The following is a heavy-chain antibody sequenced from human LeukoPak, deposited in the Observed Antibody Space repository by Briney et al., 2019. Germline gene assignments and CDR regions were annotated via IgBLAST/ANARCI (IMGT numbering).Heavy chain of an antibody. CDR2: INPNSGGT. V-gene: IGHV1-2*02. D-gene: IGHD3-16*02. CDR3: ARVAHYDYVWGSYRPDY. CDR1: GYTLTGYC. J-gene: IGHJ4*02. Sequence: ASVKASCKASGYTLTGYCMHWVRQAPGQGLEWMGWINPNSGGTNYAQKFQGRVTMTRDTSISTAYMELSRLRSDDTAVYYCARVAHYDYVWGSYRPDYWGQGTLVTVSS.